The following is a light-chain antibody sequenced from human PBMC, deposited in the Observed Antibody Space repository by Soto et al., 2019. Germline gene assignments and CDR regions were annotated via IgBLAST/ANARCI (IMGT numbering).Light chain of an antibody. Sequence: QSVLTQPASVSGSPGQSITISCTGTSSNVGSYKLVSWYQQHPGKAPKLMIFEVNKRPSGVSNRFSGSKSGNTASLTISGLQAEDEADYYCGSYTGSIYVFGPGTKLTVL. CDR3: GSYTGSIYV. V-gene: IGLV2-14*02. CDR2: EVN. CDR1: SSNVGSYKL. J-gene: IGLJ1*01.